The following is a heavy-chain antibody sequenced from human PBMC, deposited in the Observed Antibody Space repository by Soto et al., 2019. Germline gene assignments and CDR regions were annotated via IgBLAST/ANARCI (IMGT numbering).Heavy chain of an antibody. Sequence: EVQLLESGGGLVQPGGSLRLSCAASGFTLSSYAMSWVRQTPGKGLEWVSTIVASGTSIYYADSVKGRFTISKDNSKNALSLQMNGLRAADAALYYCAIGWSSDWCGPLDSWGVGIVVTVSS. V-gene: IGHV3-23*01. CDR2: IVASGTSI. CDR1: GFTLSSYA. CDR3: AIGWSSDWCGPLDS. D-gene: IGHD6-19*01. J-gene: IGHJ4*02.